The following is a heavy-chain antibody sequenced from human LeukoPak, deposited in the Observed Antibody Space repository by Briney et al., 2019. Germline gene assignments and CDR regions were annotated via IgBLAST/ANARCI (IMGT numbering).Heavy chain of an antibody. CDR1: GFTFSSYW. CDR3: ARGALTTVVLLDY. CDR2: IKQDGSEK. D-gene: IGHD4-23*01. V-gene: IGHV3-7*01. J-gene: IGHJ4*02. Sequence: PGGSLRLSCAASGFTFSSYWMSWVRQAPGKGLEWVANIKQDGSEKYYVDSVKGRFTISRDNAKNSLYLQMNSLRAEDTAVYYCARGALTTVVLLDYWGQGTLVTVSS.